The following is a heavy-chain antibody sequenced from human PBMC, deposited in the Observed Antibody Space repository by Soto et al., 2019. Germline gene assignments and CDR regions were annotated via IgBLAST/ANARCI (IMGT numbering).Heavy chain of an antibody. CDR3: EGWNYESDLDV. CDR1: GFSLNTNGMG. D-gene: IGHD1-7*01. J-gene: IGHJ6*02. V-gene: IGHV2-5*02. Sequence: QITLKESGPTLVRPTQTLTLTCSFSGFSLNTNGMGVGWIRQPPGKALEWLAFIYWDEDKRYSPSLKTRLTVTTDTSKNEVVLTLTHLAPVDTGTYYCEGWNYESDLDVWGQGTTVTVSS. CDR2: IYWDEDK.